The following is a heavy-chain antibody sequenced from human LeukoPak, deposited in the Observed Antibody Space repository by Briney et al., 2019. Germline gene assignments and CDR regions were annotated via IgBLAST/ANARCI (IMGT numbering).Heavy chain of an antibody. CDR2: MYYSGTT. J-gene: IGHJ4*02. CDR3: ARHPPRDGSAFDY. V-gene: IGHV4-39*01. CDR1: GGSISSGSYY. Sequence: SETLSLTCTVSGGSISSGSYYWGWIRQPPGKGQEWIASMYYSGTTFYSPSLKCRVTISVDTSKNQLSLKLGSVTAADTAVYYCARHPPRDGSAFDYWGQGTLVTVSS.